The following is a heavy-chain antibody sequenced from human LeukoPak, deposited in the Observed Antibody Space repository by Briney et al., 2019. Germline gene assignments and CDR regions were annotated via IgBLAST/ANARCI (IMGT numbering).Heavy chain of an antibody. J-gene: IGHJ6*02. CDR1: GFTFSSYG. V-gene: IGHV3-33*01. Sequence: PGGSLRLSCAASGFTFSSYGMHWVRQAPGKGLEWAAVIWYDGSNKYYADSVKGRFTISRDNSKNTLYLQMNSLRAEDTAAYYCARDPSYYYYGMDVWGQGTTVTVSS. CDR3: ARDPSYYYYGMDV. CDR2: IWYDGSNK.